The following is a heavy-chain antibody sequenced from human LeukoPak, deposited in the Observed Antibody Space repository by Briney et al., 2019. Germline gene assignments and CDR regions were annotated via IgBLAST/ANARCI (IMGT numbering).Heavy chain of an antibody. CDR2: IYYSGST. V-gene: IGHV4-39*07. D-gene: IGHD3-10*01. J-gene: IGHJ6*03. CDR1: GGSIGSSSYY. CDR3: ARVSGSYSLDYYYYYMDV. Sequence: TSETLSLTCTISGGSIGSSSYYWGWIRQPPGKGLEWIGSIYYSGSTYYNPSLKSRVTMSVDTSKNQFSLKLSSVTAADTAVYYCARVSGSYSLDYYYYYMDVWGKGTTVTISS.